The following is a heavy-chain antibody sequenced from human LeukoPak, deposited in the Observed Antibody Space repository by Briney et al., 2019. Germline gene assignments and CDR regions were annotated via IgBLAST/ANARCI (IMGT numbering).Heavy chain of an antibody. CDR2: ISSSSSYI. J-gene: IGHJ4*02. CDR1: GFTFSSYR. D-gene: IGHD2-21*02. V-gene: IGHV3-21*01. CDR3: ARDLEVVTAAPFDY. Sequence: PGGSLRLSCAASGFTFSSYRMNWVRQAPGKGLEWVSSISSSSSYIYYADSAKGRFTISRDNAKNSLHLQMNSLRAEDTAVYYCARDLEVVTAAPFDYWGQGTLVTVSS.